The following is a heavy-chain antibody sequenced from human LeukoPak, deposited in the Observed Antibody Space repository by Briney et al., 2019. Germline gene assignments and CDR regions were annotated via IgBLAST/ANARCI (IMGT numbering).Heavy chain of an antibody. V-gene: IGHV3-9*01. CDR1: GCTFDDYA. CDR3: AKSRFDYSSGWYYFDY. CDR2: ISWNSGSI. D-gene: IGHD6-19*01. Sequence: GGSLRLSCAASGCTFDDYAMHWVRQAPGKGLEWVSGISWNSGSIGYADSVKGRFTISRDNAKNSLYLQMNSLRAEDTALYYCAKSRFDYSSGWYYFDYWGQGTLVTVSS. J-gene: IGHJ4*02.